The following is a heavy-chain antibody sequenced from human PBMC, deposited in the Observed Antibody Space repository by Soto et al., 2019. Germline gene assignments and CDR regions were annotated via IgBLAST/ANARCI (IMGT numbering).Heavy chain of an antibody. CDR1: GGTFSSYA. V-gene: IGHV1-69*01. Sequence: QVQLVQSGAEVKKPGSSVKVSCKASGGTFSSYAISWVRQAPGQGLEWMGGIIPIFGTANYAQKFQGRVTITADESTSTAYMELSRLRSEDTAVYYCARDKRLAAAGTGYYYGMDVWGQGTTVTVSS. CDR3: ARDKRLAAAGTGYYYGMDV. J-gene: IGHJ6*02. CDR2: IIPIFGTA. D-gene: IGHD6-13*01.